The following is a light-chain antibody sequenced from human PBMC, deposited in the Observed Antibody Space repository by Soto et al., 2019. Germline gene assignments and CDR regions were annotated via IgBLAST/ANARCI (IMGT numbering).Light chain of an antibody. Sequence: EIVLTQSPATLSLSPGDRATLSCRASQNVRTYLGWYQQKPGQAPRLLIYDASNRATGIPARFSGSGSGTDFTLTISSLQPDDFATYYCQQYNSYLWTFGQGTKVEIK. J-gene: IGKJ1*01. CDR2: DAS. CDR1: QNVRTY. CDR3: QQYNSYLWT. V-gene: IGKV3-11*01.